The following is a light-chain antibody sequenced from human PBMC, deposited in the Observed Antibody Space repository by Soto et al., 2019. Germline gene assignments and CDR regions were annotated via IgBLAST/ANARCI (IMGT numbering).Light chain of an antibody. J-gene: IGKJ5*01. CDR1: QSVSSD. CDR3: QQHTNWPPSIS. V-gene: IGKV3-11*01. Sequence: EIVLTQSPATLSLSPGERATFSCRASQSVSSDLAWFQQKPGQAPRLLIYDASHRATGIAARFSGSGSQTDFTLTISSLEPEDFAVYYCQQHTNWPPSISFGPGTRLEIK. CDR2: DAS.